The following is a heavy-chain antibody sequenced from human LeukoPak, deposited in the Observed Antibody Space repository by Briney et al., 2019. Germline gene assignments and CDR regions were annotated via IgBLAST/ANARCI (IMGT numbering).Heavy chain of an antibody. CDR3: AKVFGWV. Sequence: GGSLRLSCAASGFTFSSYGMHWVRQAPGKGLEWVAVIWYDGSNKYYADSVKGRFTISRDNSKNTLYLQMNSLRAEDTSGYYCAKVFGWVWGRGTLLTIFS. J-gene: IGHJ4*02. CDR1: GFTFSSYG. CDR2: IWYDGSNK. V-gene: IGHV3-33*06. D-gene: IGHD3-16*01.